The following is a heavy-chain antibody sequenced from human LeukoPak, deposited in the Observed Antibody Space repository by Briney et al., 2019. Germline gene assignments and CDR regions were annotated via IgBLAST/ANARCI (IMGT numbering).Heavy chain of an antibody. CDR1: GFTFSDYY. CDR2: ISSSSTST. D-gene: IGHD6-13*01. J-gene: IGHJ4*02. V-gene: IGHV3-11*04. Sequence: PGGSLRLSCAASGFTFSDYYMTWIRQAPGKGLEWVSYISSSSTSTHYADSVKGRFTVSRDNTKNSLYLQMNSLRAEDTAVYYCAGSRSSSWFPFDYWGQGTLVTVSS. CDR3: AGSRSSSWFPFDY.